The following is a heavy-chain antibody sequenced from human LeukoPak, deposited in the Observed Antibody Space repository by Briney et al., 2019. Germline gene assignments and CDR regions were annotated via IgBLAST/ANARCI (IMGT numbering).Heavy chain of an antibody. CDR1: GFTFSSYW. Sequence: GGSLRLSCAASGFTFSSYWMHWVRQAPGKGLVWVSRINTDGSSTSYADSVKGRFTISRDNAKNTLYLQMNSLRAEDTAVYYCARGSRGTLTPPEYWGQGTLVTVSS. CDR3: ARGSRGTLTPPEY. CDR2: INTDGSST. J-gene: IGHJ4*02. D-gene: IGHD4-23*01. V-gene: IGHV3-74*01.